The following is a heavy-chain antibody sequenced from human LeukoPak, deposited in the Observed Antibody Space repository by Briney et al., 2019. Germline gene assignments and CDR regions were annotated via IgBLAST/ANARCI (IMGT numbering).Heavy chain of an antibody. CDR3: ARGSPSGIAAAVPIW. CDR2: IYHSGST. Sequence: KPSGTLSLTCAVSGGSISSSNWWIWVRQPPGKGLEWIGEIYHSGSTNYNPSLKNRVTISVDKSKNQFSLKLTSVTAADTALYYCARGSPSGIAAAVPIWWGHGTLVTVSS. D-gene: IGHD6-13*01. V-gene: IGHV4-4*02. J-gene: IGHJ4*01. CDR1: GGSISSSNW.